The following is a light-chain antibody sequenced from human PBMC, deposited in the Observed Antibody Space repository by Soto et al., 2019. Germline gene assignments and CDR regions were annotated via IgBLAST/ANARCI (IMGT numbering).Light chain of an antibody. CDR1: QNINHY. Sequence: DIQMTQSPSSLSASVGDRVTITCRASQNINHYLNWYQFKPEKAPKLLIYSTSNLRSGVPPRFSGNGSATEFTLTISTLQPDDSATYYCQQSYTTLRTFGQGSKLEIK. J-gene: IGKJ2*01. V-gene: IGKV1-39*01. CDR2: STS. CDR3: QQSYTTLRT.